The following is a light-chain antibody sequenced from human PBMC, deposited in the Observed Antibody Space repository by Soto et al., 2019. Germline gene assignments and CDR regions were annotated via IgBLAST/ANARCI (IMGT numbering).Light chain of an antibody. Sequence: EIVLTQSPGTLSLSPGQRATLSCRGSESISRDYLAWYQQRLGQAPRLLIYGASSGATGIPDRFSGSGSGTDFTLTISRLEHEDFAIYYCQQYGGVPYTFGQGTKVDI. CDR1: ESISRDY. V-gene: IGKV3-20*01. J-gene: IGKJ2*01. CDR3: QQYGGVPYT. CDR2: GAS.